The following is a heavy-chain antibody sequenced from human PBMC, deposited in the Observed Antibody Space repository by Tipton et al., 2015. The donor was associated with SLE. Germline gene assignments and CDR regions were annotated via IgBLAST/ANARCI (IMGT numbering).Heavy chain of an antibody. J-gene: IGHJ3*02. V-gene: IGHV3-23*01. Sequence: SLRLSCAASGFTFDDYAMHWVRQAPGKGLEWVSGTSGSGGSTYYADSVKGRFTISRDNSKNTLYLQMNSLRAEDTAVYYCAKDGAAAKAFDIWGQGTMVTVSS. CDR1: GFTFDDYA. CDR3: AKDGAAAKAFDI. D-gene: IGHD6-13*01. CDR2: TSGSGGST.